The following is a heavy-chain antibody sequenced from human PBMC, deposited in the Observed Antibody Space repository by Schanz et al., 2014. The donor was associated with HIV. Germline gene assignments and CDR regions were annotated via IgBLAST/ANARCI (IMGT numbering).Heavy chain of an antibody. Sequence: QVRLPQWGAGLLKPSETLSLTCAVYGSSFNDYYWGWIRQAPGKGPEWIGEINHSGIPNYNPSLESRVTISVDTSKNQFSRKLSSVTAADTAVYYCARDGGRRGGERQRFGYWGQGTLVTVSS. V-gene: IGHV4-34*01. CDR2: INHSGIP. J-gene: IGHJ4*02. D-gene: IGHD3-16*01. CDR1: GSSFNDYY. CDR3: ARDGGRRGGERQRFGY.